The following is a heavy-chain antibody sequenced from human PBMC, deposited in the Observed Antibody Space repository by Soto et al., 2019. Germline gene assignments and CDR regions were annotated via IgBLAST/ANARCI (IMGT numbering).Heavy chain of an antibody. CDR2: IIPIFGTA. Sequence: QMQLVQSGAEVKKPGSSVKVSCKASGGTFSSYAISWVRQAPGQGLEWMGGIIPIFGTANYAQKFQGRVTITADKSTSTAYMELSSLRSEDTAVYYCARERGPRYYYGSANYYYYGMDVWGQGTTVTVSS. D-gene: IGHD3-10*01. V-gene: IGHV1-69*06. J-gene: IGHJ6*02. CDR3: ARERGPRYYYGSANYYYYGMDV. CDR1: GGTFSSYA.